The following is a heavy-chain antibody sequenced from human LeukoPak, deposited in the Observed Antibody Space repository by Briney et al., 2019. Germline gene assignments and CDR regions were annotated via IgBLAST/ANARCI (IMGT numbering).Heavy chain of an antibody. CDR1: GGTFSSYA. CDR2: IIPIFGTA. J-gene: IGHJ6*03. V-gene: IGHV1-69*13. Sequence: SVKVSCKASGGTFSSYAISWVRQAPGQGLEWMGGIIPIFGTANYAQKFQGRVTITADESTSTDYMELSSLRSEDTAVYYCARVWSLANYGYYYYYMDVWGKGTTVTVSS. CDR3: ARVWSLANYGYYYYYMDV. D-gene: IGHD1-7*01.